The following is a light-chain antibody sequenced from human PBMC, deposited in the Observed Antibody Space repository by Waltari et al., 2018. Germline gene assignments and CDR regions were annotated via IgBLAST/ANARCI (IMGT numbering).Light chain of an antibody. CDR2: WAS. V-gene: IGKV4-1*01. Sequence: DIVMTQSPDSLAVSLGERASINCTSSPSVLYSSNNKNYLAWYQQKPGQPPKLLIYWASSRQSGVPDRFSGSGSGTDFTLTISSLQAEDVAVYYCQQYYGSPYTFGQGTKLEIK. CDR3: QQYYGSPYT. J-gene: IGKJ2*01. CDR1: PSVLYSSNNKNY.